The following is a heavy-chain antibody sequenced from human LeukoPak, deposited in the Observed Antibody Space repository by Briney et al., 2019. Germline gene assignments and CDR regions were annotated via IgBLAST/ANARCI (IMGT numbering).Heavy chain of an antibody. V-gene: IGHV4-59*01. CDR3: ARVYRWAFDY. D-gene: IGHD4-23*01. Sequence: SETLSLTCTVSGGSISIYYWNWIRQPPGKGLEWIGYIDYSGSTNYNPSLKSRVTISVDTSKSQFSLKMRSVTAADTAVYYCARVYRWAFDYWGQGTLVTVSS. J-gene: IGHJ4*02. CDR1: GGSISIYY. CDR2: IDYSGST.